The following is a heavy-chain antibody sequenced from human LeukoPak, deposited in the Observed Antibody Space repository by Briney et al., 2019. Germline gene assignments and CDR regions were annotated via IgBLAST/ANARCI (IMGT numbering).Heavy chain of an antibody. J-gene: IGHJ4*02. CDR1: GYTFVGYY. CDR2: FDPYTGNT. V-gene: IGHV1-2*02. CDR3: AREYSASEH. Sequence: ASVKVSCKASGYTFVGYYLHWVRQAPGQGLEWMAWFDPYTGNTHYAQKFQGRITVTRDTSVSTTYMELSWLTSDDTARYYCAREYSASEHWGQGTLVTVSS. D-gene: IGHD5-12*01.